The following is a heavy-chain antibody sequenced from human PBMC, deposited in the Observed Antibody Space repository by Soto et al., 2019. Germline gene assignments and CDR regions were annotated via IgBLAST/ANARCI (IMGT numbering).Heavy chain of an antibody. V-gene: IGHV3-64D*09. D-gene: IGHD6-6*01. CDR2: ISSNGGST. CDR3: VKGPQQLVSADAFDI. J-gene: IGHJ3*02. Sequence: GGSLRLSCSASGFTFSSYAMHWVRQAPGKGLEYVSAISSNGGSTYYADSVKGRFTISRDNSKNTLYLQMSSLRAEDTAVYYYVKGPQQLVSADAFDIWVQGTMVTVSS. CDR1: GFTFSSYA.